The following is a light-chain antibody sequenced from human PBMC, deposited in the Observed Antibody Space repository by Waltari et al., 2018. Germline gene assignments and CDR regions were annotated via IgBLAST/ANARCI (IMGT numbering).Light chain of an antibody. CDR1: KSVNYY. CDR2: GAS. CDR3: QQYDRSPPTYT. J-gene: IGKJ2*01. V-gene: IGKV3-20*01. Sequence: DIVLTQSPGTLSLSPGESATLSCRTSKSVNYYLAWYQQKPGQAPRLLSYGASTRATGVPERFSGSGSGTDFTLTISRLEPEDFAVYYCQQYDRSPPTYTFGQGTKLEIK.